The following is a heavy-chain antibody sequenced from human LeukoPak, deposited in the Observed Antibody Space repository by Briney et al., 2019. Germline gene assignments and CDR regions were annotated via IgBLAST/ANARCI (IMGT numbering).Heavy chain of an antibody. CDR2: INPNSGGT. Sequence: ASVNVSCKASGYTFTGYFMHGVRQAPGQGREWMGWINPNSGGTNYAQKFQGRVTMTRDTSISTAYMELSRLRSDDTAVYYCARAVARFRFDYWGQGTLVTVSS. J-gene: IGHJ4*02. CDR3: ARAVARFRFDY. D-gene: IGHD3-3*01. CDR1: GYTFTGYF. V-gene: IGHV1-2*02.